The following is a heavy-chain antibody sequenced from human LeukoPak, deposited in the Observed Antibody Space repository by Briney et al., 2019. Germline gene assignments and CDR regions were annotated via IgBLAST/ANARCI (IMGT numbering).Heavy chain of an antibody. D-gene: IGHD6-13*01. Sequence: PSETLSLTCTVSGGSISSASNFWGWIRQPPGKGLEWIGTIYYSGSTYYNPSLKGRVTISVGTSNNQFSLKLSSVTAADTAVYYCARDLDLFSSSWYGLDFWGQGTLVTVSS. V-gene: IGHV4-39*07. CDR1: GGSISSASNF. CDR2: IYYSGST. CDR3: ARDLDLFSSSWYGLDF. J-gene: IGHJ4*02.